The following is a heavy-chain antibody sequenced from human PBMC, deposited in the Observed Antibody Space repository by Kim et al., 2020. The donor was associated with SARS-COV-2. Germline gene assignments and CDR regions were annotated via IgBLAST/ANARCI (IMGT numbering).Heavy chain of an antibody. CDR2: ISSSGSTI. CDR1: GFTFSSYE. D-gene: IGHD3-16*01. Sequence: GGSLRLSCAASGFTFSSYEMNWVRQAPGKGLEWVSYISSSGSTIYYADSVKGRFTISRDNAKNSLYLQMNSLRAEDTAVYYCARVGEYVPSFDYWGQGALVTVSS. V-gene: IGHV3-48*03. CDR3: ARVGEYVPSFDY. J-gene: IGHJ4*02.